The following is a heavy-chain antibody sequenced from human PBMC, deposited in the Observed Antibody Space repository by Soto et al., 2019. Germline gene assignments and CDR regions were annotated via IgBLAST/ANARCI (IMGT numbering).Heavy chain of an antibody. D-gene: IGHD3-16*01. Sequence: GGSLRLSCAASGFTFGDYYMSWIRQAPGKGLEWVSYISSSSSYTNYADSVKGRSTISRDNAKNSLYLQMNSLRAEDTAVYYCARDQQKSAYSPVDVWGQGTTVTVSS. CDR2: ISSSSSYT. J-gene: IGHJ6*02. CDR1: GFTFGDYY. V-gene: IGHV3-11*06. CDR3: ARDQQKSAYSPVDV.